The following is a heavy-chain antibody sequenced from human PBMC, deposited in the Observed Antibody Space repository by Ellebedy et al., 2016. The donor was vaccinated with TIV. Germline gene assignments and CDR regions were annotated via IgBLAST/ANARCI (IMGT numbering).Heavy chain of an antibody. Sequence: GESLKISCAASGFTFSRYDMHWVRQATGEGLEWVSTIGTAGDTYYPDSVRGRFTISRENAKNSLYLQMNSLRAEDTAMYYCVRDRAIAGHHHDWNFDLWGRGSLVTVSS. CDR1: GFTFSRYD. CDR2: IGTAGDT. CDR3: VRDRAIAGHHHDWNFDL. V-gene: IGHV3-13*01. D-gene: IGHD6-13*01. J-gene: IGHJ2*01.